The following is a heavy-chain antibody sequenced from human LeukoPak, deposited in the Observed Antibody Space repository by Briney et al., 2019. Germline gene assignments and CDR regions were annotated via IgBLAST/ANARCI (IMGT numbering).Heavy chain of an antibody. CDR2: ISGSGATT. CDR1: GSTFSSYA. D-gene: IGHD3-10*01. J-gene: IGHJ4*02. V-gene: IGHV3-23*01. Sequence: PGGSLRLSCAASGSTFSSYAMSWVRQAPGKGLEWVSAISGSGATTYYADSVKGRFTISRDKSNNTLYLQMNSLRAEDTAVYYCAKDYAYYYGSGIGGFEYWGQGTLVTVSS. CDR3: AKDYAYYYGSGIGGFEY.